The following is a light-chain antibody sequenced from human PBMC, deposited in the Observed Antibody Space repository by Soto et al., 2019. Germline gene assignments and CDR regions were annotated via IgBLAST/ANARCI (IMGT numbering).Light chain of an antibody. V-gene: IGKV3-15*01. CDR2: GAS. J-gene: IGKJ1*01. CDR1: ESVSTN. Sequence: EIVMTQSPATLSLSPGERATLSCRASESVSTNLAWYQQKAGQAPRLLIYGASTRATGIPARFSGSGSGTEFTLTISNLQSEDFAVYHCQQYDKWPRTFGQGTKVDIK. CDR3: QQYDKWPRT.